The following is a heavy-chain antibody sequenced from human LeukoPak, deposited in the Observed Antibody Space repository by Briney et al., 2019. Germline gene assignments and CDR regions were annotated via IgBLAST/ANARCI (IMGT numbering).Heavy chain of an antibody. CDR1: GDSVSSNSAA. CDR3: ARGARISYALDFDY. CDR2: TYYRSKWYN. Sequence: SQTLSLTCAISGDSVSSNSAAWNWSRQSPSRGLEWLGRTYYRSKWYNDYAVSVKSRITINPDTSKNQFSLQLNSVTPEDTAVYYCARGARISYALDFDYWGQGTLVTVSS. V-gene: IGHV6-1*01. D-gene: IGHD1-26*01. J-gene: IGHJ4*02.